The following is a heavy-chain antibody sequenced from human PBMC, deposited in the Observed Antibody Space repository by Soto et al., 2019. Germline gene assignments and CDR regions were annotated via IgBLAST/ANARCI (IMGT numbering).Heavy chain of an antibody. J-gene: IGHJ4*02. CDR1: GDSISSSSYF. Sequence: SETLSLTCTVSGDSISSSSYFWGWIRQPPGKGLEWIGTIFYTGSTYYNPSLKSRVTISVDTSKNQFSLKLTSVTAADTALYYCARRSGWLYFDYWGQGSLVTVS. D-gene: IGHD6-19*01. V-gene: IGHV4-39*01. CDR3: ARRSGWLYFDY. CDR2: IFYTGST.